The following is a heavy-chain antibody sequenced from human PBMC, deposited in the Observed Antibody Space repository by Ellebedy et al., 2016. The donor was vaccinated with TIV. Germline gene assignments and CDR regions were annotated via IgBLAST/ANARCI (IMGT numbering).Heavy chain of an antibody. D-gene: IGHD3-10*01. CDR2: ISGSGDT. CDR1: GFTFSIYA. Sequence: PGGSLRLSCAASGFTFSIYAMTWVRQAPGKGLECVSLISGSGDTYYADSVKGRFTISRDNSDSTLYLQMNSLRAEDTAVYYCASSRYHYYVGNTIFAYWGQGTLVTVSS. CDR3: ASSRYHYYVGNTIFAY. J-gene: IGHJ4*02. V-gene: IGHV3-23*01.